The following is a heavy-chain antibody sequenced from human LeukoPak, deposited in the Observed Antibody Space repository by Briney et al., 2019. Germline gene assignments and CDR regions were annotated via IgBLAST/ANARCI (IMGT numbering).Heavy chain of an antibody. J-gene: IGHJ4*02. V-gene: IGHV4-34*01. CDR1: GGSFSVYY. CDR2: INHSGST. D-gene: IGHD2-15*01. CDR3: ARGVMIVVVVADESYYFDY. Sequence: PSETLSLTCAVYGGSFSVYYWSWIRQPPGKGLEWIGEINHSGSTNYNPSLKSRVTISVDTSKNQFSLKLSSVTAADTAVYYCARGVMIVVVVADESYYFDYWGQGTLVTVSS.